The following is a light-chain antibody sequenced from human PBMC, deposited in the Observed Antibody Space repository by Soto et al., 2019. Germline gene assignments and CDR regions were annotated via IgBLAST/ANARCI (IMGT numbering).Light chain of an antibody. CDR2: EVT. CDR3: SSYTISNTLPFV. CDR1: RRDVGGYNY. V-gene: IGLV2-14*01. Sequence: QSVLTQPASVSGSPGQSITISSTGTRRDVGGYNYVSWYQQYPGRSPKLLIYEVTHRPSGVSNRFSGSKSGNTASLTISGLQAEDEADYYCSSYTISNTLPFVFGTGTKVTVL. J-gene: IGLJ1*01.